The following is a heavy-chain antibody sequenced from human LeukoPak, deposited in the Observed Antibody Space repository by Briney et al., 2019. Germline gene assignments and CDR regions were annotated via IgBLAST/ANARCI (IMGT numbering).Heavy chain of an antibody. CDR1: GGTISSSSYY. CDR2: IYYSGST. J-gene: IGHJ4*02. CDR3: ARQDSSSWSYIDY. V-gene: IGHV4-39*07. D-gene: IGHD6-13*01. Sequence: SETLSLTCTVSGGTISSSSYYWGWIRQPPGKGLEWIGSIYYSGSTYYNPSLKSRVTISVDTSKNQFSLKLSSVTAADTAVYYCARQDSSSWSYIDYWGQGTLVTVSS.